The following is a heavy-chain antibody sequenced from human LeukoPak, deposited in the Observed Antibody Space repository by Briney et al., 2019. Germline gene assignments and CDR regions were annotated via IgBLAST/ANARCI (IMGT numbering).Heavy chain of an antibody. CDR2: FDPEDGET. CDR1: GYTLTELS. J-gene: IGHJ4*02. Sequence: ASVKVSCKVSGYTLTELSMHWVRQAPGKGLEWMGGFDPEDGETIYAQKFQGRVTMTEDTFTDTAYMELSSLRSEDTAVYYCATHVRRQWLPLPDYWGQGTLVTVSS. D-gene: IGHD6-19*01. CDR3: ATHVRRQWLPLPDY. V-gene: IGHV1-24*01.